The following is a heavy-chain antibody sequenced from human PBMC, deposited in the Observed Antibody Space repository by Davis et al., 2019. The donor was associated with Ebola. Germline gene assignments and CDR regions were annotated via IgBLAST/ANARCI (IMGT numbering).Heavy chain of an antibody. V-gene: IGHV4-4*02. CDR1: GDSISSSNW. D-gene: IGHD2-15*01. CDR2: ISQSGST. Sequence: MPSETLSLTCAVSGDSISSSNWWSWVRQPPGKGLEWIGEISQSGSTNYNPSLKSRVTISVDTSKNQFSLKLSSVTAADTAVYYCARRNRYCSGGSCRNWFDPWGQGTLVTVSS. CDR3: ARRNRYCSGGSCRNWFDP. J-gene: IGHJ5*02.